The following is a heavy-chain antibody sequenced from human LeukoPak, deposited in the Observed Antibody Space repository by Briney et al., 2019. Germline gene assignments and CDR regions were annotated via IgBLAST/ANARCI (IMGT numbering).Heavy chain of an antibody. CDR2: ISNNGGTT. J-gene: IGHJ4*02. V-gene: IGHV3-64*02. CDR3: ARGSRTNFDY. Sequence: PGGSLRLSCAASGFTFSIYSTHWVRHAPGKGLEDVSVISNNGGTTYYAVSMKGGFSITRDNYKKTLYLQMGSVRAEDVAAYYCARGSRTNFDYWGQGTLVTVSS. CDR1: GFTFSIYS.